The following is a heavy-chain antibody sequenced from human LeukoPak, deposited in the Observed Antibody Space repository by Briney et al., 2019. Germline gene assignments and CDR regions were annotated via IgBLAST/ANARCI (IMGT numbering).Heavy chain of an antibody. J-gene: IGHJ4*02. CDR2: INPSGGYT. D-gene: IGHD3-22*01. CDR3: ARQEDSSGYYYYY. CDR1: GYTFSNYY. Sequence: ASVKVSCKASGYTFSNYYMHWVRQAPGQGLEWMGIINPSGGYTTYAQKFQGRVTMTRDTSTSIVSMELSSLRSEDTAVYFCARQEDSSGYYYYYWGQGTLVTVSS. V-gene: IGHV1-46*01.